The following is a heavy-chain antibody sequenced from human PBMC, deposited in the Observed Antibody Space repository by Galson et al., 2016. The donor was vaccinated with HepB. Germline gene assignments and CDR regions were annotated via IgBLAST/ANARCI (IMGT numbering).Heavy chain of an antibody. CDR2: ITWDGGAT. Sequence: SLRLSCAASGFTFDDYTMHWVRQTPGKGLEWVSLITWDGGATHYADSVKGRFTISRDISKNTLYLQMNSLRAEDTAVYYCARTAGLDSLDVWGQGTTVTVSS. CDR3: ARTAGLDSLDV. CDR1: GFTFDDYT. V-gene: IGHV3-43*01. D-gene: IGHD3-9*01. J-gene: IGHJ6*02.